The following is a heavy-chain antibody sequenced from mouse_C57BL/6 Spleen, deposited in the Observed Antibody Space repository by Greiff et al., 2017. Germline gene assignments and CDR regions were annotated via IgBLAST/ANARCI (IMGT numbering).Heavy chain of an antibody. CDR3: ARNWGRGAMDY. Sequence: QVQLQQSGPELVKPGASVKISCKASGYAFSSSWMNWVKQRPGKGLEWIGRIYPGDGDTNYNGKFKGKATLTADKSSSTAYMQLSSLTSEDSAVYFCARNWGRGAMDYWGQGTSVTVSS. CDR1: GYAFSSSW. V-gene: IGHV1-82*01. J-gene: IGHJ4*01. D-gene: IGHD4-1*01. CDR2: IYPGDGDT.